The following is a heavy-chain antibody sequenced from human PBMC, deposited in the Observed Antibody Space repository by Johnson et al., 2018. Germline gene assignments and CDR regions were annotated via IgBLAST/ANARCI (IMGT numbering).Heavy chain of an antibody. CDR2: IGAAGDT. CDR3: ARGGYGDDCVDY. J-gene: IGHJ4*02. CDR1: GFTFSSYD. Sequence: VQLVESGGGLVQPGGSLRLSCAASGFTFSSYDMHWVRQATGKGLEWVSAIGAAGDTSYAGSVKGRLTISRENAKNSLYLQMNNLRAGDTAVYFCARGGYGDDCVDYGGQGGVVTGSS. D-gene: IGHD4-17*01. V-gene: IGHV3-13*01.